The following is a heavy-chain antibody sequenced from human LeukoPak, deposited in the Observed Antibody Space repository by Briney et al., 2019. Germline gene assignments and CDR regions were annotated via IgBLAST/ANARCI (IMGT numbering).Heavy chain of an antibody. CDR3: AKGLKQWLIYFDY. J-gene: IGHJ4*02. D-gene: IGHD6-19*01. CDR2: ISGSGGST. Sequence: GGSLRLSCAASGFTFSSYAMSWVRQAPGKGLEWVSAISGSGGSTYYADSVKGRFTISRDNSKNTLYQQMNSLRAEDTAVYYCAKGLKQWLIYFDYWGQGTLVTVSS. CDR1: GFTFSSYA. V-gene: IGHV3-23*01.